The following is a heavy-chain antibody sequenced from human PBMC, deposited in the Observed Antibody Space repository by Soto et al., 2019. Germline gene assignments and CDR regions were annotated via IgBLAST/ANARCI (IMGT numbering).Heavy chain of an antibody. CDR3: ARGHTNGWFKPLAYFDY. CDR2: INPNSGGT. CDR1: GYTFTGYY. Sequence: ASVKVSCKASGYTFTGYYMHWVRQAPGQGLEWMGWINPNSGGTNYAQKFQGWVTMTRDTSISTAYMELSRLRSDDTAVYYCARGHTNGWFKPLAYFDYWGQGTLVTVSS. D-gene: IGHD2-15*01. V-gene: IGHV1-2*04. J-gene: IGHJ4*02.